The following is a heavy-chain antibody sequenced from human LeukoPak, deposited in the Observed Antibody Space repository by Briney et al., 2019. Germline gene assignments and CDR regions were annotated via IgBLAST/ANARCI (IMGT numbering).Heavy chain of an antibody. J-gene: IGHJ4*02. Sequence: GGSLRLSCAASGFTFSSYWMHWIRQAPGKGLVWVSRINSDGSSTSYADSVKGRVTISRDNSKNTIYLQMNSLRVEDTAVYYCAKLSGWTGWFFDYWGQGTVVTVSS. CDR2: INSDGSST. CDR1: GFTFSSYW. D-gene: IGHD6-19*01. V-gene: IGHV3-74*01. CDR3: AKLSGWTGWFFDY.